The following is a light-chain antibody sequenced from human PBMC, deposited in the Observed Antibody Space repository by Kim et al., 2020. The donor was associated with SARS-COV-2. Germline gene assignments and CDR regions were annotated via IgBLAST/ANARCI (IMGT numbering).Light chain of an antibody. CDR3: QKYNGAPWT. Sequence: SASVGDRVTITCLASQGISKDLAWYQQKPGNAPKLLIFAASALQSGVPTRFSGSGTGTDFTLTISSLQPEDVATYYCQKYNGAPWTFGQGTKLEI. V-gene: IGKV1-27*01. CDR1: QGISKD. CDR2: AAS. J-gene: IGKJ1*01.